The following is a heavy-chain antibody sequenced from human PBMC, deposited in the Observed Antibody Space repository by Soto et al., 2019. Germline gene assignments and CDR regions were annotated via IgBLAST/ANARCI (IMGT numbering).Heavy chain of an antibody. Sequence: GESLKISCAASGFTFSSYAMSWVRQAPGKGLEWVSAISGSGGSTYYADSVKGRFTISRDNSKNTLYLQMNSLRAEDTAVYYCAKDSPPDYGDYDYWGQGTLVTVSS. V-gene: IGHV3-23*01. D-gene: IGHD4-17*01. CDR1: GFTFSSYA. J-gene: IGHJ4*02. CDR2: ISGSGGST. CDR3: AKDSPPDYGDYDY.